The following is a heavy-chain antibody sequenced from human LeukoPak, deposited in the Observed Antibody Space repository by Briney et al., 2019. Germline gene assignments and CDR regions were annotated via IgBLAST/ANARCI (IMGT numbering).Heavy chain of an antibody. J-gene: IGHJ5*02. D-gene: IGHD4-17*01. CDR2: IYYSGST. Sequence: SQTLSLTCTVSGGSISSGGYYWSWIRHHPGKGLEWIGYIYYSGSTYYNPSLKSRVTISVDTSKNQFSLKLSSVTAADTAVYYCARSPLEATYGDYDGSWFDPWGQGTLVTVSS. CDR3: ARSPLEATYGDYDGSWFDP. V-gene: IGHV4-31*03. CDR1: GGSISSGGYY.